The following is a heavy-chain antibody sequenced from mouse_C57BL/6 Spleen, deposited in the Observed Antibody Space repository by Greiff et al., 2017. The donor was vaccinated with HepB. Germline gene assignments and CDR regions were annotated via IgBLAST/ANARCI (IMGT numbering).Heavy chain of an antibody. Sequence: QVQLKQPGAELVRPGTSVKLSCKASGYTFTSYWMHWVKQRPGQGLEWIGVIDPSDSYTNYNQKFKGKATLTVDTSSSTAYMQLSSLTSEDSAVYYCARPYYYGSSYFYAMDYWGQGTSVTVSS. D-gene: IGHD1-1*01. CDR2: IDPSDSYT. CDR3: ARPYYYGSSYFYAMDY. CDR1: GYTFTSYW. V-gene: IGHV1-59*01. J-gene: IGHJ4*01.